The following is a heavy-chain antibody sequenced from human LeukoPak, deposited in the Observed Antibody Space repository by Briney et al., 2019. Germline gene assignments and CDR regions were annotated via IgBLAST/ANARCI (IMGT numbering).Heavy chain of an antibody. CDR3: ARVRASSFFFDY. CDR2: ISGSTGNT. Sequence: GGSLRLSCAASGFTFSDHAMSWVRQAPGKGLEWVSTISGSTGNTYYADSVKGRFTISRDNSKNTLSLHMNSLRADDTAFFYCARVRASSFFFDYWGLGTLVTVSS. J-gene: IGHJ4*02. CDR1: GFTFSDHA. D-gene: IGHD3-16*02. V-gene: IGHV3-23*01.